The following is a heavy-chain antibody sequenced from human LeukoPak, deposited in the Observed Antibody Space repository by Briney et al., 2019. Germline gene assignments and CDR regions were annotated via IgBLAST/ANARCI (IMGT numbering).Heavy chain of an antibody. CDR3: ARVIRYFDWLPLDY. CDR2: ISYDGSNK. V-gene: IGHV3-30-3*01. Sequence: EGSLRLSCAASGFTFSSYAMHWVRQAPGKGLEWVAVISYDGSNKYYADSVKGRFTISRDNSKNTLYLQMNSLRAEDTAVYYCARVIRYFDWLPLDYWGQGTLVTVSS. J-gene: IGHJ4*02. D-gene: IGHD3-9*01. CDR1: GFTFSSYA.